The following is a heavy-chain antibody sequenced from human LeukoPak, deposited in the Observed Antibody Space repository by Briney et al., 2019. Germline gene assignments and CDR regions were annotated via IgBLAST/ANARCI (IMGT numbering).Heavy chain of an antibody. J-gene: IGHJ4*02. CDR1: GFTVSSNY. V-gene: IGHV3-53*01. CDR2: IYSGGST. Sequence: GGPLRLSCAASGFTVSSNYMSWVRQAPGKGLEWVSVIYSGGSTYYADSVKGRFTISRDNSKNTLYLQMNSLRAEDTAVYYCARAQWGVYFDYWGQGTLVTVSS. CDR3: ARAQWGVYFDY. D-gene: IGHD2-8*01.